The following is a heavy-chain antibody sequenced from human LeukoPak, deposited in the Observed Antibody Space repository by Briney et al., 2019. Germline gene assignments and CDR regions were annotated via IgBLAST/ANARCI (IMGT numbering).Heavy chain of an antibody. CDR3: ARSATLIWWHAFGYFDY. J-gene: IGHJ4*02. CDR2: INHSGST. D-gene: IGHD2-8*02. V-gene: IGHV4-34*01. Sequence: SETLSLTCAVYGGSFSGYYWGWIRQPPGKGLEWIGEINHSGSTNYNPSLKSRVTISVDTSKNQFSLKLSSVTAADTAVYYCARSATLIWWHAFGYFDYWGQGTLATVSS. CDR1: GGSFSGYY.